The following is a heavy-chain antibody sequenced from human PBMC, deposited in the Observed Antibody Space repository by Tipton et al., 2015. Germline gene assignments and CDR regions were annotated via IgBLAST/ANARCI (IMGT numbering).Heavy chain of an antibody. D-gene: IGHD3-16*01. V-gene: IGHV3-11*04. Sequence: SLRLSCAASGFTFGDYYMTWIRQAPGKGLEWISYISITGSSIYYTDSVKGRFTISRDNAKNSLYLQMNRLTAEDTALYYCARSLGDSLGPIDICFDSWGQGTPVTVSS. CDR1: GFTFGDYY. CDR2: ISITGSSI. J-gene: IGHJ4*02. CDR3: ARSLGDSLGPIDICFDS.